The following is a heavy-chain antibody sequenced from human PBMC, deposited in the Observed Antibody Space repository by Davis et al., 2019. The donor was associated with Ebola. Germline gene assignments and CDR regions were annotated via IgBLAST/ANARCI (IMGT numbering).Heavy chain of an antibody. CDR3: ARWGWLLYYFDY. CDR2: IYSGGTT. V-gene: IGHV3-53*01. J-gene: IGHJ4*02. D-gene: IGHD3-3*01. CDR1: GFSVSDY. Sequence: GESLKISCAASGFSVSDYMNWVRQAPGKGLEWVAVIYSGGTTHYADSVKGRFTISRDNAKNSLYLQMNSLRDEDTAVYYCARWGWLLYYFDYWGQGTLVTVSS.